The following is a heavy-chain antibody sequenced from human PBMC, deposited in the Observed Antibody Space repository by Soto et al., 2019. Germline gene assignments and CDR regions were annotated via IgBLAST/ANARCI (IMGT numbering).Heavy chain of an antibody. D-gene: IGHD6-13*01. CDR2: IWSDGTNK. Sequence: GGSLRLSCAASGFSFSTYHMHWVRQTPGKGLEWVAVIWSDGTNKYYAESVKGRFIISRVNSKNTLYLQMNGLRVEDTAVYYCARIGSWALNFDYWGQGTQVTVSS. V-gene: IGHV3-33*01. CDR1: GFSFSTYH. CDR3: ARIGSWALNFDY. J-gene: IGHJ4*02.